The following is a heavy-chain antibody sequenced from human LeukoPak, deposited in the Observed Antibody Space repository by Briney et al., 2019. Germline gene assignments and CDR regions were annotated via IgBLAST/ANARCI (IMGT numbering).Heavy chain of an antibody. J-gene: IGHJ4*02. CDR3: AKGRSSGRGDCSDY. Sequence: SGGSLRLSCAASGFTFDDYAMHWVRQAPGKGLEWVSLISGDGGSTYYADSVKGRFTISRDNRKNSLYLQMNSLRTEDTALYYCAKGRSSGRGDCSDYWGQGTLVIVSS. V-gene: IGHV3-43*02. CDR1: GFTFDDYA. D-gene: IGHD2-21*02. CDR2: ISGDGGST.